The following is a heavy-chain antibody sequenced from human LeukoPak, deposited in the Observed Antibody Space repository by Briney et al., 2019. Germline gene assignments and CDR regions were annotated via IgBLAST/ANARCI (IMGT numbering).Heavy chain of an antibody. D-gene: IGHD4-11*01. J-gene: IGHJ5*02. Sequence: PGGSLRLSCTGSGFNFGDYAMTWVRQAPGKGLEWVGYIRSKTHGETTHFAASVRGRFSLSRDDSKGIAYLEMTSLRTEDTAVYYCASNSLDYRNVKVYFDPWGQGTLVTVSS. CDR2: IRSKTHGETT. CDR3: ASNSLDYRNVKVYFDP. V-gene: IGHV3-49*04. CDR1: GFNFGDYA.